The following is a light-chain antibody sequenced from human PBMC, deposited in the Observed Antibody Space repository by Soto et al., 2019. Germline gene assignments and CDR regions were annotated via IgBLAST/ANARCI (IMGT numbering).Light chain of an antibody. CDR1: QGISSW. V-gene: IGKV1-5*03. CDR2: KPS. Sequence: DIRITHSPSPLSASVGDRVTITCRASQGISSWLAWYQQKAGKAPKLPLYKPSTLQSGIPSRFSGGGSGTEWSLPIGGLQLDDFATYYCQHYETFGQGTKVEVK. CDR3: QHYET. J-gene: IGKJ1*01.